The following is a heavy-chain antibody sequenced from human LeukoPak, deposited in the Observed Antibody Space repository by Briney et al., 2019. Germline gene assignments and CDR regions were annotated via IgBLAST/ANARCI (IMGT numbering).Heavy chain of an antibody. CDR3: ARRHTTNWYDWFDP. D-gene: IGHD6-13*01. J-gene: IGHJ5*02. CDR2: INWNGGST. CDR1: GFTFDDYG. Sequence: GGSLRLSCAASGFTFDDYGMSWVRQAPGKGLEWVSDINWNGGSTDYADSVKGRFTISRDNAKNSLYLHMSSLRDEDTAFYYCARRHTTNWYDWFDPWGQGTLVIVSS. V-gene: IGHV3-20*04.